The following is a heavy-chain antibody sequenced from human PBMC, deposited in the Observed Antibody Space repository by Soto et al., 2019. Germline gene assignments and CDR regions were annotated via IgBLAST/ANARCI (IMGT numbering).Heavy chain of an antibody. D-gene: IGHD6-6*01. CDR3: AKPQGAARPAGGLDAFDI. V-gene: IGHV3-23*01. CDR2: ISGSGGST. Sequence: GGSLRLSCAASGFTFSSYAMSWVRQAPGKGLEWVSAISGSGGSTYYADSVKGRFTISRDNSKNTLYLQMNSLRAEDPAVYYCAKPQGAARPAGGLDAFDIWGQGTMVTVSS. CDR1: GFTFSSYA. J-gene: IGHJ3*02.